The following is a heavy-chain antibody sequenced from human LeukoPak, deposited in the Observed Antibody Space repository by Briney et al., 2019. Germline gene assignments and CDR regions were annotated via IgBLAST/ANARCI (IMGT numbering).Heavy chain of an antibody. CDR2: IKQDGSEK. CDR1: EFTFSSYW. J-gene: IGHJ6*02. V-gene: IGHV3-7*01. CDR3: ARYCGGDCYGMDV. Sequence: GGSLRLSCTASEFTFSSYWMSWVRQAPGKGLEWVANIKQDGSEKDYVDSVKGRFTISRDDAKNSLYLQMNSLRAEDTAVYYCARYCGGDCYGMDVWGQGTTVTVSS. D-gene: IGHD2-21*02.